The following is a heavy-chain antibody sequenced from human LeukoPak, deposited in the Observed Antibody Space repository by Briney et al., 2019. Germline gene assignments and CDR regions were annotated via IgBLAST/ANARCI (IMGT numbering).Heavy chain of an antibody. Sequence: SETLSLTCTVSGGSIRSSSYYWAWIRQAPGKGLEWIGSIYYRGNTYYTSSLKSRVTISVDTSKNQFSLKLSSVTAADTAVYYCARLYYFDSSGYGNAFDVWGQGTMVTVSS. CDR1: GGSIRSSSYY. V-gene: IGHV4-39*01. J-gene: IGHJ3*01. D-gene: IGHD3-22*01. CDR3: ARLYYFDSSGYGNAFDV. CDR2: IYYRGNT.